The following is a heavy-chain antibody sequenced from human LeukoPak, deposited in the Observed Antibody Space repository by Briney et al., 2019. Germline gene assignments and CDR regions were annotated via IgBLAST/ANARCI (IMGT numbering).Heavy chain of an antibody. CDR3: ARGVYGDYDY. CDR2: ISVSGGST. Sequence: HSGGSLRLSCAASGFTFSSYAMSWVRQAPGKGLEWVSAISVSGGSTYYADSVKGRFTISRDNSKNTLYLQMDSLRAGDTAVYYCARGVYGDYDYWGRGALVTVSS. V-gene: IGHV3-23*01. D-gene: IGHD4-17*01. J-gene: IGHJ4*02. CDR1: GFTFSSYA.